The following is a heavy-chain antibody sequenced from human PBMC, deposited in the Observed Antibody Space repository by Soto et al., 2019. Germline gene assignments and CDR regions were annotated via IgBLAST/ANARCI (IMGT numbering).Heavy chain of an antibody. V-gene: IGHV3-49*03. J-gene: IGHJ6*02. D-gene: IGHD6-13*01. CDR3: SRVVSAAEYYHHYGVDV. CDR1: GFTFGDYA. CDR2: IRGKAYGGTT. Sequence: PGGSLRLSCTTFGFTFGDYAMSWFRQAPGKGLEWVGFIRGKAYGGTTEYAASVKGRFTISRDDSKRIAFLQMNSLKTEDTAVYYCSRVVSAAEYYHHYGVDVWGQGTTVTVAS.